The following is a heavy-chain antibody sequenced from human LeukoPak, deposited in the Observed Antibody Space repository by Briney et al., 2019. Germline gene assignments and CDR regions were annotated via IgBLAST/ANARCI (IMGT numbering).Heavy chain of an antibody. V-gene: IGHV3-21*01. D-gene: IGHD6-19*01. CDR3: AKGGLSGWYTDPYYYCGMDV. CDR2: ISSSSSYI. Sequence: PGGSLRLSCAASGFTFSSYSMNWVRQAPGKGLEWVSSISSSSSYIYYADSVKGRFTISRDNAKNSLYLQMNSLRAEDTAVYYCAKGGLSGWYTDPYYYCGMDVWGQGTTVTVSS. J-gene: IGHJ6*02. CDR1: GFTFSSYS.